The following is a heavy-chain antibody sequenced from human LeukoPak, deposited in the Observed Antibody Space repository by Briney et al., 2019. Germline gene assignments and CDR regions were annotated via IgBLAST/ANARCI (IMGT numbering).Heavy chain of an antibody. J-gene: IGHJ4*01. D-gene: IGHD2-15*01. V-gene: IGHV3-23*01. Sequence: GGSLRLSCAASGFAFSSYAMSWVRQAPGKGLEWVSAISGSGGNTYYADSVKGRFTISRDNSKSTVFLQMNSLRAEDTAVCYCAKEGVFNCRCGYRFPNGPFDYRGQGTLVTGSS. CDR1: GFAFSSYA. CDR3: AKEGVFNCRCGYRFPNGPFDY. CDR2: ISGSGGNT.